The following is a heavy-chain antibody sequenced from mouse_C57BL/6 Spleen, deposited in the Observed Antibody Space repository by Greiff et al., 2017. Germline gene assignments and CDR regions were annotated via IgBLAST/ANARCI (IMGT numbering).Heavy chain of an antibody. D-gene: IGHD2-12*01. CDR2: ISYDGSN. J-gene: IGHJ4*01. CDR3: ARGGYSYYAMDY. CDR1: GYSITSGYY. Sequence: EVKLVESGPGLVKPSQSLSLTCSVTGYSITSGYYWNWIRQFPGNKLEWMGYISYDGSNNYNPSLKNRISITRDTSKNQFFLKLNSVTTEDTATYYCARGGYSYYAMDYWGQGTSVTVSS. V-gene: IGHV3-6*01.